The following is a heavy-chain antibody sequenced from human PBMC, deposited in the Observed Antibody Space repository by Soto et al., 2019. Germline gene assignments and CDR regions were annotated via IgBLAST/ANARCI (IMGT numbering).Heavy chain of an antibody. D-gene: IGHD4-17*01. CDR3: AREAQDGDTQGPLLYSFDI. J-gene: IGHJ3*02. V-gene: IGHV1-69*04. Sequence: SVKVSCKASGGTFSSYTISWVRQAPGQGLEWMGRIIPILGIANYAQKFQGRVTITADKSTSTAYMELSSLRSEDTAVYYCAREAQDGDTQGPLLYSFDIWGQGTMVTVSS. CDR1: GGTFSSYT. CDR2: IIPILGIA.